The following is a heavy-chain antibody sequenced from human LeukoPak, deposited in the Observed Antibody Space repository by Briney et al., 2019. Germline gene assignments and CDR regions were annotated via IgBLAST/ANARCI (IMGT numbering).Heavy chain of an antibody. CDR2: FSYSGST. CDR3: ARVDYGDYSKDFDY. V-gene: IGHV4-39*01. J-gene: IGHJ4*02. Sequence: SETLSLTCTVSGGSTNSPPDYWGWIRQPPGKDLEWIGSFSYSGSTYYTPSLKSRVTISVDTSKNQFSLRLTSVTAADTAVYYCARVDYGDYSKDFDYWGQGTLVTVSS. D-gene: IGHD4-17*01. CDR1: GGSTNSPPDY.